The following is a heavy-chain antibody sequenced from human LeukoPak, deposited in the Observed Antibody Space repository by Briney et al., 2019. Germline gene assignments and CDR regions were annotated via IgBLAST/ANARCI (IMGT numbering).Heavy chain of an antibody. V-gene: IGHV3-11*01. CDR2: ISSSGSTI. D-gene: IGHD3-22*01. J-gene: IGHJ3*02. CDR1: GFTFSDYY. Sequence: GGSLRLSCAASGFTFSDYYMSWIRQAPGKGLEWVSYISSSGSTIYYADSVKGRFTISRDNAKNSLYLQMNSLRSEDTAVYYCTREGVYSPDGSGYHRDAFDIWGQGTVVTVSS. CDR3: TREGVYSPDGSGYHRDAFDI.